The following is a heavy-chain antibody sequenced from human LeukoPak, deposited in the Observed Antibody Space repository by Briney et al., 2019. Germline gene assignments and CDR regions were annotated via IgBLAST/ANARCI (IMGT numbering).Heavy chain of an antibody. CDR3: ARARRYRSSWYHDY. D-gene: IGHD6-13*01. V-gene: IGHV3-21*01. CDR2: ISSSSSYI. CDR1: GFTFSRCG. Sequence: KTGGSLRLSCAASGFTFSRCGMNWVRQAPGKGLEWVSSISSSSSYIFYADSVKGRFTISRDNAKKSLYLQMNSLRAEDTAVYYCARARRYRSSWYHDYWGQGSLVTVSS. J-gene: IGHJ4*02.